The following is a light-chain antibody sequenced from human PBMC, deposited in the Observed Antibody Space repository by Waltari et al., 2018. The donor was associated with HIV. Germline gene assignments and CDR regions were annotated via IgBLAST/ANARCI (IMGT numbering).Light chain of an antibody. Sequence: AGLTQPSSVSKGLQQNVTLTCTGNDKNVGHEGAGWLLRHEGHPPEVLSYRGGARPAGISPKYLASRSGNTASLTITGLQVDDEAVYYCSAWDSSLSEWVFGGGTKLTVL. CDR1: DKNVGHEG. CDR2: RGG. J-gene: IGLJ3*02. V-gene: IGLV10-54*01. CDR3: SAWDSSLSEWV.